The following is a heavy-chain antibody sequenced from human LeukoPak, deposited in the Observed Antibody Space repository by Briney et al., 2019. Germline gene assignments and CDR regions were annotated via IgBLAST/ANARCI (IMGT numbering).Heavy chain of an antibody. V-gene: IGHV4-30-2*01. CDR3: ARDFWSGYDFSSGFDP. J-gene: IGHJ5*02. CDR1: GGSISSGGYS. Sequence: SETLSLTCAVSGGSISSGGYSWSWIRQPPGKGLEWIGYIYHSGSTYYNPSLKSRVTISVDRSKNQFSLKLSSVTAADTAVYYCARDFWSGYDFSSGFDPWGQGTLVTASS. CDR2: IYHSGST. D-gene: IGHD3-3*01.